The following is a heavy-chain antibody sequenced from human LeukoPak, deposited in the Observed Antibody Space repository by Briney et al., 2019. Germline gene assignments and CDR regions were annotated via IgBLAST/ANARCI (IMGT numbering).Heavy chain of an antibody. D-gene: IGHD3-10*01. CDR3: ARGRLYGSAPIGDA. Sequence: SETLSLTCAVYGGSFSGYYWSWIRQPPGKGLEWIGEINHSGSTNYNPSLKGRVTISVDTSKNQFSLKLSSVTAADTAVYYCARGRLYGSAPIGDAWGQGTLVTVSS. CDR1: GGSFSGYY. V-gene: IGHV4-34*01. J-gene: IGHJ5*02. CDR2: INHSGST.